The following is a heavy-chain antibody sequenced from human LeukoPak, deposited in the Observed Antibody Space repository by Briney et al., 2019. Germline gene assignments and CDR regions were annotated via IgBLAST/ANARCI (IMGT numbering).Heavy chain of an antibody. D-gene: IGHD3-10*01. CDR3: ARDPVRGSGSPGFH. J-gene: IGHJ4*02. V-gene: IGHV3-23*01. CDR1: GFTFNTLA. Sequence: GGSLRLSCAASGFTFNTLAMSWVRQAPGKGLEWVSAINARGFITYYADSVKGRFTISRDNSKNTLFLQMNSLSVEDTAVYYCARDPVRGSGSPGFHWGQGTLVTVSS. CDR2: INARGFIT.